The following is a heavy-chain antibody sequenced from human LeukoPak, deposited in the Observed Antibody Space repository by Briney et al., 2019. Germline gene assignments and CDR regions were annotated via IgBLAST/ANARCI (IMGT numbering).Heavy chain of an antibody. CDR2: IYPGDSDT. CDR1: GYSFTSYW. J-gene: IGHJ3*02. Sequence: GESPKISCKDSGYSFTSYWIGWVRQMPGKGLEWMGIIYPGDSDTRYSPSFQGQVTISADKSINTAYLQWSSLKASDTAMYYCARRRIVLAALNGFDIWGQGTMVTVSS. D-gene: IGHD6-19*01. V-gene: IGHV5-51*01. CDR3: ARRRIVLAALNGFDI.